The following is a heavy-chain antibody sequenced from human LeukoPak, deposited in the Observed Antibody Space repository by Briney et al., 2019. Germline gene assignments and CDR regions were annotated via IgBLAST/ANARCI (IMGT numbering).Heavy chain of an antibody. D-gene: IGHD3-3*01. CDR2: IIPIFGTA. CDR3: ARDGLDFWSGYRFDY. CDR1: GGTFSSYA. V-gene: IGHV1-69*13. J-gene: IGHJ4*02. Sequence: ASVKVSCKASGGTFSSYAISWVRQAPGQGLEWMGGIIPIFGTANYAQKFQGRVTITADESTSTAYMELSSLRSEDTAVYYCARDGLDFWSGYRFDYWGQGTLVTVSS.